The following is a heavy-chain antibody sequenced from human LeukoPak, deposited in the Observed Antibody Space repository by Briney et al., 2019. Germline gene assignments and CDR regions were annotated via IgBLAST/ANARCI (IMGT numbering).Heavy chain of an antibody. J-gene: IGHJ3*01. Sequence: ASVKVSFKASGYTFTGYYMLWVRQAPGQGFEWMGWINPNTGGANYAQKFQDRVTMTRDTSISTVYMELSGLRSDDTAVYYCARGGATAAGGDYWGQGTMVTVSS. CDR3: ARGGATAAGGDY. CDR2: INPNTGGA. CDR1: GYTFTGYY. D-gene: IGHD6-13*01. V-gene: IGHV1-2*02.